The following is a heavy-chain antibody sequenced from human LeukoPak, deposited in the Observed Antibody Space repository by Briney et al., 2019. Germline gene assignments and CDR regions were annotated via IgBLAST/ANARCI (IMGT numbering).Heavy chain of an antibody. Sequence: GGSLRLSCTASGFTFGDYAMSWVCQAPGKGLEWVGFIRSKAYGGTTEYAASVKGRFTISRDDSKSIAYLQMNSLKTEDTAVYYCTTEPEVGAYSDYWGQGTLVTVSS. CDR3: TTEPEVGAYSDY. V-gene: IGHV3-49*04. D-gene: IGHD1-26*01. CDR1: GFTFGDYA. J-gene: IGHJ4*02. CDR2: IRSKAYGGTT.